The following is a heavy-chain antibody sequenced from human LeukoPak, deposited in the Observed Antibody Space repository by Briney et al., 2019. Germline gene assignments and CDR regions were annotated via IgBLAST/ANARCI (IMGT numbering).Heavy chain of an antibody. CDR2: IYSGGST. Sequence: GVSLRLSCAVSGVTVSSSYMSWVRQAPGKGLEWVSVIYSGGSTYYADSVKGRFTIARDNSKNTLYLQMNSLRAEDTAVYYCARESNYDYWGQGTLVTVSS. CDR1: GVTVSSSY. CDR3: ARESNYDY. J-gene: IGHJ4*02. V-gene: IGHV3-66*02.